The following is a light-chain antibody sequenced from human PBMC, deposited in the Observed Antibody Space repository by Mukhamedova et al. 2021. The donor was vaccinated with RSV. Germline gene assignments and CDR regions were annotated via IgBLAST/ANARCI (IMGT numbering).Light chain of an antibody. CDR3: TSYSSSTTLYV. V-gene: IGLV2-14*01. Sequence: DIGSYTYVSWYQQHPGKAPKLMIFEVSHRPSGVSNRFSGSKSGNTASLTISGLQAEDEADYYCTSYSSSTTLYVFGTGTKVTVL. CDR1: DIGSYTY. CDR2: EVS. J-gene: IGLJ1*01.